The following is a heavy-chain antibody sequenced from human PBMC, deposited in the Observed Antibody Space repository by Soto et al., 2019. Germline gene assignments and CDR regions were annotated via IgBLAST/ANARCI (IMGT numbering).Heavy chain of an antibody. CDR2: ISAYNGNT. Sequence: ASVKVSCKASGYTFTSYGISWVRQAPGQGLEWMGWISAYNGNTNYAQKLQGRVTMTTDTSTSTAYMELRSLRSDDTAVYYCARDSGSGSYYDCFDPCGQGTLVTVSS. J-gene: IGHJ5*02. CDR1: GYTFTSYG. CDR3: ARDSGSGSYYDCFDP. V-gene: IGHV1-18*01. D-gene: IGHD3-10*01.